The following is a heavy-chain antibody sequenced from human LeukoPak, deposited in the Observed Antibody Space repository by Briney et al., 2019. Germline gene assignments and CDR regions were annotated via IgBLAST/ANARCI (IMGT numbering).Heavy chain of an antibody. CDR3: ARDGETGKPDAFDI. V-gene: IGHV3-64*01. J-gene: IGHJ3*02. CDR2: ISSIGGST. Sequence: GGSLRLSCAASGFTFSNYAMHWVRQAPGKGLEYVSAISSIGGSTYYANSVKGRFTISRDNSKNTLYLQMGSLRAGDMAVYYCARDGETGKPDAFDIWGQGTLVTVSS. D-gene: IGHD3-10*01. CDR1: GFTFSNYA.